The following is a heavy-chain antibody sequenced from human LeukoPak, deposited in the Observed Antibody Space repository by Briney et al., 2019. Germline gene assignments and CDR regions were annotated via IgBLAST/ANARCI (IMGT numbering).Heavy chain of an antibody. CDR1: GFTFSNYW. V-gene: IGHV3-7*01. CDR3: ATRYFDL. J-gene: IGHJ2*01. Sequence: PGGSLRLSCAASGFTFSNYWMNWVRHAPGKGLEWVANVKQDGSERYYVASVKGRFTISRDNAKNSLFLQMNSLRAEDTAVYYCATRYFDLWGRGTLVTVSS. CDR2: VKQDGSER.